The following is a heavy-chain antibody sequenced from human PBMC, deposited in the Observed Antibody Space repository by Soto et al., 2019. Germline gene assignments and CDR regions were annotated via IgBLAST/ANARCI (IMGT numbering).Heavy chain of an antibody. CDR1: GYTFTSYA. D-gene: IGHD6-19*01. J-gene: IGHJ3*02. CDR3: ASSGWLNGAFDI. CDR2: INAGNGNT. Sequence: QVQLVQSGAEVKKPGASVKVSCKASGYTFTSYAMHWVRQAPGQRLEWMGWINAGNGNTKYSQKFHGRVTITRDTSASTAYMELSSLRSEDTAVYYCASSGWLNGAFDIWGQGTMVTVSS. V-gene: IGHV1-3*01.